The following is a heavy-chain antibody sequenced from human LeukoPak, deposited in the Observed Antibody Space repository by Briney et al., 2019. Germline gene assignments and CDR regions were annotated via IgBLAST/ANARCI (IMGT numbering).Heavy chain of an antibody. CDR1: GLTFSRFG. J-gene: IGHJ4*02. Sequence: GGSLRLSCAASGLTFSRFGMHWVRQAPGKGLDWVALISHDGSQRYYTDSVRGRFTISRDNSKNTLYLQMNSLRAEDTAIYYCARGFFGEFYWGQGTLVTVSS. CDR2: ISHDGSQR. CDR3: ARGFFGEFY. V-gene: IGHV3-30*03. D-gene: IGHD3-10*01.